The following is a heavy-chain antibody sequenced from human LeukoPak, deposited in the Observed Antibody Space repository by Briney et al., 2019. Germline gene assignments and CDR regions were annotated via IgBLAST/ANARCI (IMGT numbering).Heavy chain of an antibody. D-gene: IGHD5-24*01. Sequence: ASVKVSCKASGYTFTSYDINWVRQATGQGLGWMGWMNPNSGNTGYAQKFQGRVTLTRDMSTSTDYLELSSLRSEDTAVYYCARDNSVRDEAWWFNPWGQGTLVTVSS. V-gene: IGHV1-8*01. CDR2: MNPNSGNT. J-gene: IGHJ5*02. CDR1: GYTFTSYD. CDR3: ARDNSVRDEAWWFNP.